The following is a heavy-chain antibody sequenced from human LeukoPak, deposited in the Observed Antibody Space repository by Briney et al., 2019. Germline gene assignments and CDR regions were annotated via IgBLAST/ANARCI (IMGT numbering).Heavy chain of an antibody. J-gene: IGHJ3*02. D-gene: IGHD6-25*01. Sequence: SETLSLTCTVSGDSISNNFWTWVRQPPGKGLEWIGYIHGSGSTNYNPSLKSRVTISVDTSKNQFSLKLSSVTAADTAVYYCARDRRPGHKLTDDAFDIWGQGTMVTVSS. CDR1: GDSISNNF. CDR2: IHGSGST. CDR3: ARDRRPGHKLTDDAFDI. V-gene: IGHV4-59*01.